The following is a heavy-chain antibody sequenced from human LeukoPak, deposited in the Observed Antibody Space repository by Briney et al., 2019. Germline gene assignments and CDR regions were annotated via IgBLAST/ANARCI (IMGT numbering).Heavy chain of an antibody. CDR3: AKEAGLFDV. V-gene: IGHV3-30*02. Sequence: PGGSLRLSCAASGFTFSSYGMHWVRQAPGKGLEWVAFIRPDASKEYHADSVKGRLFISRDNSKKILYLQMNSLRVEDTATYYCAKEAGLFDVWGQGAMVIVSS. CDR2: IRPDASKE. CDR1: GFTFSSYG. J-gene: IGHJ3*01.